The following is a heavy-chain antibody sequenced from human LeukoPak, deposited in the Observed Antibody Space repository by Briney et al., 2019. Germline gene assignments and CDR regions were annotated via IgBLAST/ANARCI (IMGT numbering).Heavy chain of an antibody. D-gene: IGHD5-24*01. CDR3: ARGEDGYDHFDY. CDR2: INHSGST. CDR1: GGSFSGYY. Sequence: SETLSLTCAVYGGSFSGYYWSWIRQPPGKGLEWIGEINHSGSTNYNPSLKSRVTISVDTSKNQFSLKLSSVTAADTAVYYCARGEDGYDHFDYWGQGTLVTVSS. J-gene: IGHJ4*02. V-gene: IGHV4-34*01.